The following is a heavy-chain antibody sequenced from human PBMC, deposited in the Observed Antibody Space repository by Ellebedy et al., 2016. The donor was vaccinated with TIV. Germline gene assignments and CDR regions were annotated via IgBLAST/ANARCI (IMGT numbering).Heavy chain of an antibody. CDR3: ARVVSGELLLLDY. J-gene: IGHJ4*02. CDR2: IIPIFGTA. V-gene: IGHV1-2*02. Sequence: ASVKVSCKASGYTFTGYYMHWVRQAPGQGLEWMGGIIPIFGTANYAQKLQGRVTMTTDTSTSTAYMELSSLRSEDTAVYYCARVVSGELLLLDYWGQGTLVTVSS. CDR1: GYTFTGYY. D-gene: IGHD1-26*01.